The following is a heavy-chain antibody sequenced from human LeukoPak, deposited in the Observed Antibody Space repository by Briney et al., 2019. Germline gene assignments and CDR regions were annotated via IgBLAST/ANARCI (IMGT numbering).Heavy chain of an antibody. D-gene: IGHD2-15*01. V-gene: IGHV3-7*03. CDR1: GLSFSAYW. CDR2: INPAGNET. Sequence: GGSLRLSGAASGLSFSAYWMTWVRQAPGTGLEWVANINPAGNETYYVYPVQGPFSISRDKAKQLVYMQMTSVRAEDTVVYHCGSFGYVAAVDVWGQGTPVTVSS. J-gene: IGHJ4*02. CDR3: GSFGYVAAVDV.